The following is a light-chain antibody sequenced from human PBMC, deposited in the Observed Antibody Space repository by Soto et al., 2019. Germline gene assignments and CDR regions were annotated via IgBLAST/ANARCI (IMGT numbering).Light chain of an antibody. J-gene: IGKJ4*01. Sequence: EIVLTQSPGTLSLSPGDRATLSCRASQSVTSNYLAWYQQKPGQAPRLLIYGASNRATGIPDRFSGSGSGTDFTLTINRLEPEDFAMYYCQQYGSSPLTFGGGTKVDIK. V-gene: IGKV3-20*01. CDR2: GAS. CDR1: QSVTSNY. CDR3: QQYGSSPLT.